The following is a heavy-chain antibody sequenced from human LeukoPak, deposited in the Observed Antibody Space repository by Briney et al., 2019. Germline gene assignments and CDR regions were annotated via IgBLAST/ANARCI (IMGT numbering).Heavy chain of an antibody. V-gene: IGHV1-2*02. Sequence: ASVKGSCKASVYPFTGDYLHWVRQAPGHGREWMGWMKPNRGGRNYAQKFQGRVNMPRDTLISTAYAELTRLRSDDPAVYSGARDYLSGSYYDYWGQGTLVTVSS. CDR2: MKPNRGGR. CDR3: ARDYLSGSYYDY. D-gene: IGHD3-10*01. CDR1: VYPFTGDY. J-gene: IGHJ4*02.